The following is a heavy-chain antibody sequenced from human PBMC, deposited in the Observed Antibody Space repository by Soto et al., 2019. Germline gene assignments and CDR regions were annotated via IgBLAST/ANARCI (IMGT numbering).Heavy chain of an antibody. CDR1: GYSFTSYW. D-gene: IGHD3-22*01. Sequence: EVQLVQSGAEVKKPGESLKISCKGSGYSFTSYWIGWVRQMPGNGLEWMGIIYPGDSDTRYSPSFQGQVTISADKSISTAYLQWSSLKASDTAMYYCARRSHYYDSSGYYVGYFDYWGQGTLVTVSS. CDR2: IYPGDSDT. V-gene: IGHV5-51*01. CDR3: ARRSHYYDSSGYYVGYFDY. J-gene: IGHJ4*02.